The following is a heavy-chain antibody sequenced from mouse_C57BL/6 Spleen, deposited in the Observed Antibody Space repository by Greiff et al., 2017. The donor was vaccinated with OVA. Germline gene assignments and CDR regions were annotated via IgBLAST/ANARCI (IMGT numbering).Heavy chain of an antibody. CDR2: ISSGGSYT. CDR3: ARPTGFDY. V-gene: IGHV5-6*02. D-gene: IGHD2-1*01. Sequence: DVKLVESGGDLVKPGGSLKLSCAASGFTFSSYGMSWVRQTPDKRLEWVATISSGGSYTYYPDSVKGRFTISRDNAKNTLYLQMSSLKSEDTAMYYCARPTGFDYWGQGTTLTVSS. J-gene: IGHJ2*01. CDR1: GFTFSSYG.